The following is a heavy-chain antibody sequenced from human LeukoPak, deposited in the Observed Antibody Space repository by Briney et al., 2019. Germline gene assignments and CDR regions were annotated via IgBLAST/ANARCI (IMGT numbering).Heavy chain of an antibody. CDR3: ARGYGDNPDY. D-gene: IGHD4-17*01. CDR2: INPNSGGT. Sequence: GASVKVSCKASGYTFTGYYMYWVRQAPGQGLEWMGWINPNSGGTNYAQKFQGRVTMTRDTSISAAYMDLSRLRSDDTAVYYCARGYGDNPDYWGQGTLVTVSS. CDR1: GYTFTGYY. J-gene: IGHJ4*02. V-gene: IGHV1-2*02.